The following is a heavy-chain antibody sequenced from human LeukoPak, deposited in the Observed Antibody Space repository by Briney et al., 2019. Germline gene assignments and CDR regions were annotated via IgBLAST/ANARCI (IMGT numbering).Heavy chain of an antibody. D-gene: IGHD3-3*01. CDR1: GYTFTSYD. Sequence: ASVKVSCKASGYTFTSYDINWVRQATGQGLEWMGWMNPNSGNTGYAQKFQGRVTITRNTSISTAYMELSSLRSEDTAVYYCARERATYYDFWSGSRSHYYYMDVWGKGTTVTVSS. CDR2: MNPNSGNT. CDR3: ARERATYYDFWSGSRSHYYYMDV. V-gene: IGHV1-8*03. J-gene: IGHJ6*03.